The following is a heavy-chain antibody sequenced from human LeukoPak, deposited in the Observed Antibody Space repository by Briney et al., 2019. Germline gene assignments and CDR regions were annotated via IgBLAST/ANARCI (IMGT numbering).Heavy chain of an antibody. CDR3: ARLFRGVVSAQLDY. D-gene: IGHD3-10*01. CDR1: GDSISNYY. V-gene: IGHV4-59*08. Sequence: SETLSLTCTVSGDSISNYYWSWIRQPPGKGLEWIGYIHYSGNSDYNPSLKSRVTILIDTSKNQFSLILSSVTAADTAVYYCARLFRGVVSAQLDYWGQGTRVTVSS. J-gene: IGHJ4*02. CDR2: IHYSGNS.